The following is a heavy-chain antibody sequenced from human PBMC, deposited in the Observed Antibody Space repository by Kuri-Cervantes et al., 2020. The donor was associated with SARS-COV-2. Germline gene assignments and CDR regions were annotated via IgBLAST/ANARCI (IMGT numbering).Heavy chain of an antibody. CDR1: GFTFSSYW. Sequence: GGSLRLSCAASGFTFSSYWMSWVRQAPGKGLEWVANIKQDGSEKYYVDSVKGRFTISRDNAKNSLYLQMNSLRAEDTAVYFCARGWGRYLLLDYYYNGMDVWGQGTTVTVSS. CDR2: IKQDGSEK. CDR3: ARGWGRYLLLDYYYNGMDV. D-gene: IGHD2/OR15-2a*01. V-gene: IGHV3-7*01. J-gene: IGHJ6*02.